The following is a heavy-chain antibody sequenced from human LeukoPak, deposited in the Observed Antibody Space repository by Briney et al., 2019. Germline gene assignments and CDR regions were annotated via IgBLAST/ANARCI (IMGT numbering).Heavy chain of an antibody. J-gene: IGHJ6*02. V-gene: IGHV4-34*01. CDR2: INHSGST. Sequence: SETLSLTCAVYGGSFSGYYWSWIRQPPGKGLEWIGEINHSGSTNYNPSLKSRVTISVDTSKNQFTLKLSSVTAADTAVYYCARGTTKYSWGMDVWGQGTTVTVSS. CDR1: GGSFSGYY. D-gene: IGHD1-1*01. CDR3: ARGTTKYSWGMDV.